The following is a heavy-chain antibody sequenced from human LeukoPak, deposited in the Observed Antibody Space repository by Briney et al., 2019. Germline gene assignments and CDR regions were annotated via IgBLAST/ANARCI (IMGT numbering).Heavy chain of an antibody. D-gene: IGHD2-2*01. V-gene: IGHV1-2*02. CDR2: INPNSGDT. CDR3: AREELGYCSSASCRDWFDP. Sequence: GASVRVSCKASGYTFTDYYLHWVRQAPGQGLEWMGWINPNSGDTNYAQQFQGRVTMTRDTSINTAYMELSRLTSDDTAVYYCAREELGYCSSASCRDWFDPWGQGTLVTVSS. J-gene: IGHJ5*02. CDR1: GYTFTDYY.